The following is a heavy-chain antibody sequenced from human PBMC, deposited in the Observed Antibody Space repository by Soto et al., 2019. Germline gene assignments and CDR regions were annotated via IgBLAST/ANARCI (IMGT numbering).Heavy chain of an antibody. D-gene: IGHD3-3*01. CDR1: GFTFSSYA. V-gene: IGHV3-23*01. CDR3: AKTRFLEWLLYRYFDY. Sequence: EVQLLESGGGLVQPGGSLRLSCAASGFTFSSYAMSWVRQAPGKGLEWVSAISGSGGSTYYADSVKGRFTISRDNSKNTLYLQMNSLIAEDTAVYYCAKTRFLEWLLYRYFDYWGQGTLVTVSS. CDR2: ISGSGGST. J-gene: IGHJ4*02.